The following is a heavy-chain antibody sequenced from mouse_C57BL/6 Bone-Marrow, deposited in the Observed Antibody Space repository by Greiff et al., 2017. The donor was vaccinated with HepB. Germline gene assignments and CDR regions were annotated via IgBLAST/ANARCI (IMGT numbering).Heavy chain of an antibody. V-gene: IGHV1-64*01. Sequence: QVQLQQPGAELVKPGASVKLSCKASGYTFTSYWMHWVKQRPGQGLEWIGMIHPNSGSTNYNEKFKSKATLTVDKSSSTAYMQLSSLTSEDSAVYYCARSAVVAPYYFDYWGQGTTLTVSS. D-gene: IGHD1-1*01. CDR3: ARSAVVAPYYFDY. J-gene: IGHJ2*01. CDR1: GYTFTSYW. CDR2: IHPNSGST.